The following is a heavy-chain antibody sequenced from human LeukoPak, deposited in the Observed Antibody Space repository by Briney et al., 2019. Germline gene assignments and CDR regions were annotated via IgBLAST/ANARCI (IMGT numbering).Heavy chain of an antibody. D-gene: IGHD6-19*01. CDR1: GGPFSSGGYY. Sequence: SETLSLTCAVSGGPFSSGGYYWTWIRQPPGKGLEWIGYISDSGSTNYNLSLKSRVIMSVDTSKNQFSLSLSSVTAADTAVYYCATRPGGSDRYYPYFDYWGQGALVTVSS. CDR2: ISDSGST. V-gene: IGHV4-61*08. J-gene: IGHJ4*02. CDR3: ATRPGGSDRYYPYFDY.